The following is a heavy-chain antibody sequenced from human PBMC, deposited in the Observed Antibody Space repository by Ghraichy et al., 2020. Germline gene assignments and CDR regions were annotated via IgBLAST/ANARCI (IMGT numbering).Heavy chain of an antibody. CDR2: INVGNGNT. CDR1: GYTFTSYA. D-gene: IGHD1-1*01. CDR3: ARGTDELDY. Sequence: ALVKVSCKASGYTFTSYAMHWVRQAPGQRLEWMGWINVGNGNTKYSQKFQGRVTITRDTSASTAYMELSSLRSEDTAVYYCARGTDELDYWGQGTLVTVSS. J-gene: IGHJ4*02. V-gene: IGHV1-3*01.